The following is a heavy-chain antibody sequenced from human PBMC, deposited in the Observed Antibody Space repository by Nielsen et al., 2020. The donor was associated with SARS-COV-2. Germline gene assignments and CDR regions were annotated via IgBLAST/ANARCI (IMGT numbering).Heavy chain of an antibody. CDR3: ARDRNDDDAFDI. J-gene: IGHJ3*02. D-gene: IGHD1-1*01. V-gene: IGHV1-69*13. CDR1: GGTFSSYA. CDR2: IIPIFGTA. Sequence: SVKVSCKASGGTFSSYAISWVRQAPGQGLEWMGGIIPIFGTANYAQKFQGRVTITADESTSTAYMELSSLRSEDTAVYYCARDRNDDDAFDIWGQGTMVTVSS.